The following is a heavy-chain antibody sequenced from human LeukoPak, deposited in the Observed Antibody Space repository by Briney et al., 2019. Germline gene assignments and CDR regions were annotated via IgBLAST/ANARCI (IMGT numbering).Heavy chain of an antibody. J-gene: IGHJ6*02. D-gene: IGHD1-26*01. CDR1: GFASSDYY. CDR3: ASGSSEYYYDYGIDV. Sequence: GGSLRPSCAAGGFASSDYYMSWIRQARGKGEEWVSYISSSGSTIYDAKSVKGGFTISRDNAKNYMYLQMNRLGAEDTAVYYCASGSSEYYYDYGIDVWAQGTTVTVSS. V-gene: IGHV3-11*01. CDR2: ISSSGSTI.